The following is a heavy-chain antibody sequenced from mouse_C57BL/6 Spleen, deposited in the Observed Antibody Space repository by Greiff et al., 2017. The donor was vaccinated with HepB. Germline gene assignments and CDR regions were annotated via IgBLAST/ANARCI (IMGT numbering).Heavy chain of an antibody. CDR1: GYTFTGYW. Sequence: LVESGAELMKPGASVKLSCKATGYTFTGYWIEWVKQRPGHGLEWIGEILPGSGSTNYNEKFKGKATFTADTSSNTAYMQHSSLTTEDSAIYYCARGGGYFTTLFPGTWYFDYWGQLTTLTVSS. V-gene: IGHV1-9*01. CDR2: ILPGSGST. D-gene: IGHD1-1*01. CDR3: ARGGGYFTTLFPGTWYFDY. J-gene: IGHJ2*01.